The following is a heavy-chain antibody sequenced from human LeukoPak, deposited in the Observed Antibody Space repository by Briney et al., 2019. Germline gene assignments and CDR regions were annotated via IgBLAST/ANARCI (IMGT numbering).Heavy chain of an antibody. V-gene: IGHV1-2*02. D-gene: IGHD3-3*01. CDR1: GYTFTGYY. Sequence: ASVKVSCKASGYTFTGYYMHWVRQAPGQGLEWMGWINPNSGGTNYAQKFQGRVTMTRDTSISTAYMELSRLRSDDTAVYYCARERDYDFWSGLARGWFDPWGQGTLVTVSS. CDR2: INPNSGGT. CDR3: ARERDYDFWSGLARGWFDP. J-gene: IGHJ5*02.